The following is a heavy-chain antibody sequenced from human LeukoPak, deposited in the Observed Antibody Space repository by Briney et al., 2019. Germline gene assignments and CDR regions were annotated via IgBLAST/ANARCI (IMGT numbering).Heavy chain of an antibody. Sequence: GGSLRLSCAASGFTVSSNYMSWVRQAPGKGLEWVSVIYSGGSTYYADSVKGRFTISRDNSKNTLYLQMNSLRAEDTAVYYCARSGANYDILTGYYPAYFDYWGQGTLVTVSS. J-gene: IGHJ4*02. V-gene: IGHV3-66*01. D-gene: IGHD3-9*01. CDR1: GFTVSSNY. CDR2: IYSGGST. CDR3: ARSGANYDILTGYYPAYFDY.